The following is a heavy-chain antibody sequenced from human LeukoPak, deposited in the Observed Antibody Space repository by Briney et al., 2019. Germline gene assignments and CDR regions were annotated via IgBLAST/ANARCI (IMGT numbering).Heavy chain of an antibody. Sequence: GGSLRLSCAASGFTFSSHDMNWVRQTTGKGLEWVSAIGTTGDTYYAASVEGRFTISRENGKNSLYLQMNSLRAGDTAVYYCARDNSIRNAFDIWGQGTMVTVSS. J-gene: IGHJ3*02. CDR1: GFTFSSHD. CDR3: ARDNSIRNAFDI. D-gene: IGHD2-21*01. V-gene: IGHV3-13*01. CDR2: IGTTGDT.